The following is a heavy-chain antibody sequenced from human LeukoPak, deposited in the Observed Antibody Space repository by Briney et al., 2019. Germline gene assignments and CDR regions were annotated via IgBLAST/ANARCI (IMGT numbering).Heavy chain of an antibody. CDR3: ARDPRSSMDV. CDR2: IWFDGSKQ. J-gene: IGHJ6*02. V-gene: IGHV3-33*01. Sequence: GRSLRLSCAASGFTFISHAFHWVRQAPGKGLEWVAAIWFDGSKQCYADSVKGRFTVSRDDSKNTLYLQMNSLRADDTAVYYCARDPRSSMDVWGQGTKVTVSS. CDR1: GFTFISHA. D-gene: IGHD1-26*01.